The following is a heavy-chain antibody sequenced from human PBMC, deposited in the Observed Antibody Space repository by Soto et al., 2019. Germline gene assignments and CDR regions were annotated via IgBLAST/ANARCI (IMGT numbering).Heavy chain of an antibody. Sequence: SETLSLTCAAYGGSFSGYYWSWIRHPPGKGLEWIGESNHSGSTNYNPSLKTRVTISVDTPKNQFSLKLSSVTAADTAVYYCARDHLSEDFWSGHYYYYYGMDVCGQGPTVTVYS. CDR3: ARDHLSEDFWSGHYYYYYGMDV. CDR1: GGSFSGYY. CDR2: SNHSGST. D-gene: IGHD3-3*01. J-gene: IGHJ6*02. V-gene: IGHV4-34*01.